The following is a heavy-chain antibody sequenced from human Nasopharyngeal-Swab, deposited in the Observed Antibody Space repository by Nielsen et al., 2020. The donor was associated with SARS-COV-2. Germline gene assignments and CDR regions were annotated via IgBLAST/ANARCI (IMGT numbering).Heavy chain of an antibody. D-gene: IGHD6-19*01. CDR3: ARDKGPGIAVAGRYFQH. V-gene: IGHV1-69*10. Sequence: SVKVSCKASGGTFSSYAISWVRQAPGQGLEWMGGIIPILSIANYAQKFQGRVTITADKSTSTAYMELSSLRSEDTAVYYCARDKGPGIAVAGRYFQHWGQGTLVTVSS. CDR2: IIPILSIA. CDR1: GGTFSSYA. J-gene: IGHJ1*01.